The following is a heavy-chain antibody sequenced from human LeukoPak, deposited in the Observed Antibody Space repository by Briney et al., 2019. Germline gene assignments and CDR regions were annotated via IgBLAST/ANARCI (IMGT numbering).Heavy chain of an antibody. J-gene: IGHJ4*02. V-gene: IGHV3-7*01. CDR1: GFTFSSYW. CDR2: IKQDGSEK. CDR3: AREGGGYSSSWYYFDY. D-gene: IGHD6-13*01. Sequence: GGSLRLSCAASGFTFSSYWMSWVRQAPGKGLEWVANIKQDGSEKYYVDSVKGRFTISRDNAKNSLYLQMNSLRAEDTAVYYCAREGGGYSSSWYYFDYWGQGTLVTVSS.